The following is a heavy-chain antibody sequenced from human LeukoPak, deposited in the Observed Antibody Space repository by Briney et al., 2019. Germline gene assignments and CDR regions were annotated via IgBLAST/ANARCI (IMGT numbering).Heavy chain of an antibody. Sequence: PGRSLRLSCAASGFTFSSHWMRWVRQAPRKGLWYVSRNNINGSTTSYADSVKGRFTISRDNAKNTLYLQMNSLRAEDTAVYYCARGMRIAMVRGVIPNDYWGQGTLVTVSS. CDR3: ARGMRIAMVRGVIPNDY. J-gene: IGHJ4*02. V-gene: IGHV3-74*01. D-gene: IGHD3-10*01. CDR1: GFTFSSHW. CDR2: NNINGSTT.